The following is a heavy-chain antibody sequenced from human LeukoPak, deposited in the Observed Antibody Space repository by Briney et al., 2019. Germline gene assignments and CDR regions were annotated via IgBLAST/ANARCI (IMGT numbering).Heavy chain of an antibody. D-gene: IGHD6-6*01. CDR2: ISSSGSTI. J-gene: IGHJ6*03. Sequence: GGSLRLSCAASGFTFSDYYMSWIRQAPGKGLEWVSYISSSGSTIYYADSVKGRFTISRDNAKNSLYLQMNSLRAEDTAVYYCARRLTWSSSRYMDVWGKGTTVTVSS. CDR1: GFTFSDYY. V-gene: IGHV3-11*01. CDR3: ARRLTWSSSRYMDV.